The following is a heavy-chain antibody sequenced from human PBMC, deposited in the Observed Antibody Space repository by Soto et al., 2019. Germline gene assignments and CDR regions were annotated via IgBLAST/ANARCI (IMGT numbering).Heavy chain of an antibody. CDR3: ARGGTPIDY. J-gene: IGHJ4*02. CDR1: GYTFTNFG. Sequence: QVQLVQSGAEVKEPGASVKVSCKASGYTFTNFGISWVRQAPGQGLEWMGWISAYNGNTNYAQEFQGRVTMTTDTSTSTACMELRSLRSDDTAVYYSARGGTPIDYWGQGTLVTVSS. D-gene: IGHD3-16*01. CDR2: ISAYNGNT. V-gene: IGHV1-18*01.